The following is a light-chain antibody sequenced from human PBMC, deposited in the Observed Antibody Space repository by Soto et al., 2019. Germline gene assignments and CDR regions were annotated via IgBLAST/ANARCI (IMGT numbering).Light chain of an antibody. V-gene: IGLV1-44*01. CDR3: SSWDDSLDGPV. J-gene: IGLJ3*02. CDR1: YSNIGSNF. Sequence: QSVLTQPPSASATPGQTVTISCSGRYSNIGSNFVSWYQRLPGTAPKLLIYSINQRPSRVPDRFSGSKSGTSASLTISGLQSEDEADYFCSSWDDSLDGPVFGGGTKLTVL. CDR2: SIN.